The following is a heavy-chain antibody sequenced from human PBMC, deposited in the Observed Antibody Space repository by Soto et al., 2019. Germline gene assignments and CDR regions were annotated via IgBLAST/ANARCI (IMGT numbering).Heavy chain of an antibody. J-gene: IGHJ4*02. D-gene: IGHD3-16*01. CDR1: GGSISSSSYY. V-gene: IGHV4-39*01. CDR2: IYYSGST. CDR3: ARTTLHGRTY. Sequence: PSETLSLTCTVSGGSISSSSYYWGWIRQPPGKGLEWIGSIYYSGSTYYNPSLKSRVTISVDTSKNQFSLKLSSVTAADTAVYYCARTTLHGRTYWGQGTLVTVSS.